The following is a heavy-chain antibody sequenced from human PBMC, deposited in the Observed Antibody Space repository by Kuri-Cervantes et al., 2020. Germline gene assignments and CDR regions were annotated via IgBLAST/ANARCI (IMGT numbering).Heavy chain of an antibody. CDR3: ARAHGDRLPPGY. Sequence: GESLKISCAASGFTFSSYAMHWVRQAPGEGLEWVAVISYDGSNKYYADSVKGRFTISRDNSKNTLYLQMNSLRAEDTAVYYCARAHGDRLPPGYWGQGTLVTVSS. CDR2: ISYDGSNK. CDR1: GFTFSSYA. D-gene: IGHD2-21*02. V-gene: IGHV3-30-3*01. J-gene: IGHJ4*02.